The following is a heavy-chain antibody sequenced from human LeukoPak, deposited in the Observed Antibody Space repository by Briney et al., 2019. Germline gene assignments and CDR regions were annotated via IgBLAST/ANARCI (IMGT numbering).Heavy chain of an antibody. D-gene: IGHD2-2*01. CDR1: GFTFSSYA. Sequence: PGGSLRLSCAASGFTFSSYAMSWVRQAPGKGLEWVSAISGSGGSTYYADSVKGRFTISRDNSKNTLYLQMNSLRAEDTAVYYCARLLGYCSSTFCYAHSFDIWGQGTMVTVSS. V-gene: IGHV3-23*01. CDR2: ISGSGGST. J-gene: IGHJ3*02. CDR3: ARLLGYCSSTFCYAHSFDI.